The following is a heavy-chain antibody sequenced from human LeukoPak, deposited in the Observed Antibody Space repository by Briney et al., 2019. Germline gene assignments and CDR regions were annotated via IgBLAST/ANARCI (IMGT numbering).Heavy chain of an antibody. CDR1: GFTFDDYA. D-gene: IGHD6-6*01. CDR2: ISWNSGNI. J-gene: IGHJ4*02. V-gene: IGHV3-9*03. Sequence: GGSLRLSCVACGFTFDDYAMHWVRQAPGKGLEWVSSISWNSGNIGYADSVKGRFTISRDNAKNSLYLQMNSLRAEDMALYYCTKDRGKYSSSSGLDYWGQGTLVTVSS. CDR3: TKDRGKYSSSSGLDY.